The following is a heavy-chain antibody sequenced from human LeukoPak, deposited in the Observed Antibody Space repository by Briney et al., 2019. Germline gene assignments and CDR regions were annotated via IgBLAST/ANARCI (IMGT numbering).Heavy chain of an antibody. CDR2: IKQDGSEN. CDR1: GFAFNTFW. V-gene: IGHV3-7*01. CDR3: ARAGYTYGTLYY. J-gene: IGHJ4*02. Sequence: HPGGSLRLSCAASGFAFNTFWMTWVRQAPGKGLEWVAHIKQDGSENYYVDSVKGRFTISRDNAKNSLYLQMNSLRAEDTAVYYCARAGYTYGTLYYWGQGTLVTVSS. D-gene: IGHD5-18*01.